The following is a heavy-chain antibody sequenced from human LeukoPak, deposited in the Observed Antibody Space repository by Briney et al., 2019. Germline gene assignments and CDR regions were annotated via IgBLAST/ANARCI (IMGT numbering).Heavy chain of an antibody. CDR2: ISSSSRYI. D-gene: IGHD3-22*01. Sequence: GGSLRLSCAASGFTFSSYGMNWVRQAPGKGLEWVSSISSSSRYIYYADSVKGRFTISRDNAKNSLYLQMNSLRAEDTAVYYCARDLQNYYDSSGYLDYWGQGTLVTASS. CDR1: GFTFSSYG. CDR3: ARDLQNYYDSSGYLDY. J-gene: IGHJ4*02. V-gene: IGHV3-21*01.